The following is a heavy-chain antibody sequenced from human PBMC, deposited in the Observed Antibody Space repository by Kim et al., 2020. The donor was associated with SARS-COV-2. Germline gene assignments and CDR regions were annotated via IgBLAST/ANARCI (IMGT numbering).Heavy chain of an antibody. J-gene: IGHJ4*02. CDR3: ARGGTNQLAQV. D-gene: IGHD2-2*01. V-gene: IGHV4-59*13. Sequence: SETLSLTCTVSGGSLSNYYWNWIRQPPGKELEWVGYIFYSGTTNYSPSLKSRVTISLDTSKNQFSLKLTSETAADTAVYFCARGGTNQLAQVWGQGTLVT. CDR2: IFYSGTT. CDR1: GGSLSNYY.